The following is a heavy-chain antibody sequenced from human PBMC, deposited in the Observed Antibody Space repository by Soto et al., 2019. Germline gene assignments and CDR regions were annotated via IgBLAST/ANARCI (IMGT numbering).Heavy chain of an antibody. CDR3: AKDLGYGHLWFGELGYYYGMDV. D-gene: IGHD3-10*01. J-gene: IGHJ6*02. CDR1: GFTFSSYG. CDR2: ISYDGSNK. V-gene: IGHV3-30*18. Sequence: QVQLVESGGGVVQPGRSLRLSCAASGFTFSSYGMHWVRQAPGKGLEWVAVISYDGSNKYYADSVKGRFTISRDNSKHTLYLQMNSLRAEDTAVYYCAKDLGYGHLWFGELGYYYGMDVWGQGTTVTVSS.